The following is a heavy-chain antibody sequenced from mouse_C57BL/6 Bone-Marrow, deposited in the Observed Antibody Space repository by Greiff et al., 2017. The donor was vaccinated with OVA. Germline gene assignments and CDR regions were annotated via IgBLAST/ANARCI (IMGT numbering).Heavy chain of an antibody. CDR3: ARTLFTTDY. J-gene: IGHJ2*01. D-gene: IGHD1-1*01. CDR1: GYTFTDYY. CDR2: INPYNGGT. V-gene: IGHV1-19*01. Sequence: EVQLQQSGPVLVKPGASVKMSCKASGYTFTDYYMNWVKQSHGKSLEWIGVINPYNGGTSYNQKFKGKATLTVDKSSSTAYMALNSLTSEDSAVYYCARTLFTTDYGGQGTTLTVSS.